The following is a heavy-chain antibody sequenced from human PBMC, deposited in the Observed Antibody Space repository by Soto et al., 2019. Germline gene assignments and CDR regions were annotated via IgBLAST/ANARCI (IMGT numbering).Heavy chain of an antibody. D-gene: IGHD6-6*01. CDR3: AKAVWARPLYYFDY. CDR1: GFTVSSNY. Sequence: EVQLVETGGGLIQLGGSLRLSCTASGFTVSSNYMNWVRQAPGKGLEWVSCLYSDSSTYYADSVKGRFTISRDNSKNTLYLHMSSLRVEDTAVYYCAKAVWARPLYYFDYWGQGTLVTVSS. V-gene: IGHV3-53*02. CDR2: LYSDSST. J-gene: IGHJ4*02.